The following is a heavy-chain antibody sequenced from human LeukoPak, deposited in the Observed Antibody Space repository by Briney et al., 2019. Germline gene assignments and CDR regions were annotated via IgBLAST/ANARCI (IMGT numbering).Heavy chain of an antibody. Sequence: GRSLRLSCAASGFTFSSYAMHWVRQAPGKGLEWVAVISYDGSNKYYADSVKGRFTISRDNSKNTLYLQMNSLRAEDTAVYYCARDPSIGAVGAFDIWGQGTMVTVSS. CDR2: ISYDGSNK. D-gene: IGHD1-26*01. CDR1: GFTFSSYA. J-gene: IGHJ3*02. CDR3: ARDPSIGAVGAFDI. V-gene: IGHV3-30*04.